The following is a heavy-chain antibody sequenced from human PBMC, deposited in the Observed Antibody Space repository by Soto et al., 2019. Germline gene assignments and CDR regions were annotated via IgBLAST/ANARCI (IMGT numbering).Heavy chain of an antibody. J-gene: IGHJ3*02. Sequence: SETLSLTCAVYGGSFSGYYWSWIRQPPGKGLEWIGEINHSGSTNYNPSLKGRVTISVDTSKNQFSLKLSSVTAADTAVYYCARGRLWVDIVVVVAAKGAFGIWGQGTMVTVSS. CDR1: GGSFSGYY. CDR3: ARGRLWVDIVVVVAAKGAFGI. D-gene: IGHD2-15*01. V-gene: IGHV4-34*01. CDR2: INHSGST.